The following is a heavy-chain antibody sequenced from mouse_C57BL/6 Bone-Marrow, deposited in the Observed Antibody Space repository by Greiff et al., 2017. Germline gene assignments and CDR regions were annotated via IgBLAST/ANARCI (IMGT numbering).Heavy chain of an antibody. D-gene: IGHD2-4*01. CDR1: GYTFTSYG. CDR3: ARWSYYDYLDYYAMDY. CDR2: IYPRSGNT. J-gene: IGHJ4*01. V-gene: IGHV1-81*01. Sequence: VQLQQSGAELARPGASVKLSCKASGYTFTSYGISWVKQRTGQGLEWIGEIYPRSGNTSYNEKFKGKATLTADKSSSTAYMELRSLTSEDSAVYFCARWSYYDYLDYYAMDYWGQGTSVTVAS.